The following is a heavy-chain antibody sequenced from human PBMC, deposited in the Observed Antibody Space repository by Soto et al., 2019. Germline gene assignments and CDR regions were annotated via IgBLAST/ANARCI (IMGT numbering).Heavy chain of an antibody. D-gene: IGHD4-4*01. CDR2: ISGSGGST. CDR3: AKAETTVFLRGAFDI. J-gene: IGHJ3*02. CDR1: GFTFSSYA. Sequence: VGSLRLSCAASGFTFSSYAMSWVRQAPVKGLEWVSAISGSGGSTYYADSVKVRFTISRDNSKNTLYLQMNSLRAEDTAVYYCAKAETTVFLRGAFDIWGQGTMVTVSS. V-gene: IGHV3-23*01.